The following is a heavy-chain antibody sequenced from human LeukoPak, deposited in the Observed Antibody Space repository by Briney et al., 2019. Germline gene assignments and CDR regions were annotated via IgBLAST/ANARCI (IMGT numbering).Heavy chain of an antibody. CDR1: GYTFTSYD. V-gene: IGHV1-8*01. Sequence: ASVKVSCKASGYTFTSYDISWVRQATGQGLEWMGWMNPNSGNTGYAQKFQGRVTMTRNTSISTAYMELSSLRSEDTAVYYCARGTVRYCSSTSCYNSHNWFDPWGQGTLITVSS. CDR3: ARGTVRYCSSTSCYNSHNWFDP. D-gene: IGHD2-2*02. J-gene: IGHJ5*02. CDR2: MNPNSGNT.